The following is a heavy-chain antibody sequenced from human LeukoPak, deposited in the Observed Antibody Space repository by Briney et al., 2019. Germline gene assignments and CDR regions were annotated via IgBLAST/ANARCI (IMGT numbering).Heavy chain of an antibody. J-gene: IGHJ3*02. CDR2: ISYDGSNE. D-gene: IGHD6-13*01. CDR1: GLTFSSYV. Sequence: GRSLRLSRAASGLTFSSYVMHWVRQDPGEGREWVAIISYDGSNEYYADSVNGRFNISRDKSKNTLYLQMNSLRAEDMALYYCAKEYSSSWYYAFDIWGQGTMVTVSS. V-gene: IGHV3-30*04. CDR3: AKEYSSSWYYAFDI.